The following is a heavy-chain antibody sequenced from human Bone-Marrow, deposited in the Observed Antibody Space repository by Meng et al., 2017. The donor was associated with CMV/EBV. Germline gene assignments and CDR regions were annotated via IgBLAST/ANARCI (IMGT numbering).Heavy chain of an antibody. D-gene: IGHD2-2*01. CDR3: ARLLLTSWVRLGNWIDP. Sequence: GSLRLSCTASGGPISSSSYYWGWIRQPPGKGLEWIGSIYYSGSTYSNPTLKSRVTIPVDTSKNQFSLKLSPVTAADTAVYYCARLLLTSWVRLGNWIDPWGQGTLVTVSS. V-gene: IGHV4-39*01. CDR1: GGPISSSSYY. CDR2: IYYSGST. J-gene: IGHJ5*02.